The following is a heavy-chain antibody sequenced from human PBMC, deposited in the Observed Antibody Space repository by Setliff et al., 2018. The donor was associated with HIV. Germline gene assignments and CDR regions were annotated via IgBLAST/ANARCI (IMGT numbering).Heavy chain of an antibody. CDR3: ARGVAALTASFDY. CDR1: GYGFSSYW. J-gene: IGHJ4*02. Sequence: GESLKISCKGSGYGFSSYWIGWVRQMPGKGLEWMGIIYPGDSSTRYSPSFQGQVTISADKSISTAYLQWTSLKVSDTAMYFCARGVAALTASFDYWGQGSLVTVSS. D-gene: IGHD2-21*02. V-gene: IGHV5-51*01. CDR2: IYPGDSST.